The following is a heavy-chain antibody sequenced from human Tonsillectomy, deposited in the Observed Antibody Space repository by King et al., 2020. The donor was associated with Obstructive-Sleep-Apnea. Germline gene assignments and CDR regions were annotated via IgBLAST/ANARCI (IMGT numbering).Heavy chain of an antibody. D-gene: IGHD3-9*01. CDR1: GGSIISYY. V-gene: IGHV4-59*08. CDR2: SYYSGST. Sequence: QLQESGPGLVKPSETLSLTCTVSGGSIISYYWSWIRQPPGKGLEWIGYSYYSGSTNYNPSLKSRVTISVDTSKNQFSLKLSAVTAADTAVYYLAKSVSGYDFLTGYFLHWFDPWGQGTLVTVSS. CDR3: AKSVSGYDFLTGYFLHWFDP. J-gene: IGHJ5*02.